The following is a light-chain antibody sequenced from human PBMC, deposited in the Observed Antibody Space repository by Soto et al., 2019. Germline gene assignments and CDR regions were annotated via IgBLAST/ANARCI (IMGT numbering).Light chain of an antibody. CDR2: DVS. V-gene: IGLV2-14*01. CDR1: SSDVGDYNY. J-gene: IGLJ1*01. CDR3: SSYTSSSTLV. Sequence: QSALTQPDSVSGSPGQTITISSTGTSSDVGDYNYVSWYQQHPGKAPKVMIYDVSNRPSGVSNRFSGSKSGNTASLTISGLQAEYEADYYCSSYTSSSTLVFGTGTKLTVL.